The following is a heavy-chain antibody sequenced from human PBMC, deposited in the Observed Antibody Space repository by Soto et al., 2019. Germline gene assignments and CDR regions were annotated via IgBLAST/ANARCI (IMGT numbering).Heavy chain of an antibody. CDR2: TGGLETDT. V-gene: IGHV3-23*01. J-gene: IGHJ4*02. D-gene: IGHD6-13*01. Sequence: EVQLLESGGGLVQPGESLRLSCAASGFTFSTYAMSWVRQAPGKGLEWVAGTGGLETDTYYADSVRGRFTISRDNSRSTLVLQMTSLRADDTAIYYCARHIAAAGTGSYFDYWGQGTLVTVSS. CDR3: ARHIAAAGTGSYFDY. CDR1: GFTFSTYA.